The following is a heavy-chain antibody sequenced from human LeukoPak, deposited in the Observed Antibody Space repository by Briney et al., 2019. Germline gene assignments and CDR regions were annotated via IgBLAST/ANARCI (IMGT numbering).Heavy chain of an antibody. CDR2: IYYSGST. CDR3: ARGVVPAAIRSVGAFDI. Sequence: SETLSLTCTVSGGSISSYYWSWIRQPPGKGLEWIGYIYYSGSTNYNPSLKSRVTISVDTSKNQFSLKLSSVTAADTAVYYCARGVVPAAIRSVGAFDIWGQGTMVTVSS. J-gene: IGHJ3*02. D-gene: IGHD2-2*02. CDR1: GGSISSYY. V-gene: IGHV4-59*01.